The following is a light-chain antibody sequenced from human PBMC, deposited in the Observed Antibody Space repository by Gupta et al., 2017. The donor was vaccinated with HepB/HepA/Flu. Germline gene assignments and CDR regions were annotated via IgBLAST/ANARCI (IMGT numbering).Light chain of an antibody. CDR2: KNN. Sequence: QSVLTQPPSSSGTPGSRLNISCSGSSSNIGGNYVYWYHHLPGTAPKLLIYKNNQRLSGDPDQFSGSNSGTSAALAISGLLSEEEADYYCEAWEDSLSGPWVFGGGTKLTVL. J-gene: IGLJ3*02. V-gene: IGLV1-47*01. CDR3: EAWEDSLSGPWV. CDR1: SSNIGGNY.